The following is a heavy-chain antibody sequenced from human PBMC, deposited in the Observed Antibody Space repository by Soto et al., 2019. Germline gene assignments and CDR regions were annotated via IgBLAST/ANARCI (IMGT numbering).Heavy chain of an antibody. Sequence: QVQLVQSGAEVKKPGSSVKVSCKASGGTFSSYAISWVRQAPGQGLEWMGGIIPIFGTANYAQKFQGRVTITADESTSTAYMELSSLISEDTAVYYCARGNWNDRAEIGYYYYGMDVWGQGTTVTVSS. CDR2: IIPIFGTA. V-gene: IGHV1-69*01. D-gene: IGHD1-1*01. CDR1: GGTFSSYA. J-gene: IGHJ6*02. CDR3: ARGNWNDRAEIGYYYYGMDV.